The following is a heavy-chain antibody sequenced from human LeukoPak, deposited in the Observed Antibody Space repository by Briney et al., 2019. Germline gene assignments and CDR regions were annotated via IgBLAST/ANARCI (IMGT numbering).Heavy chain of an antibody. J-gene: IGHJ4*02. CDR2: IHPSDSET. D-gene: IGHD5-12*01. CDR3: ARRGYSGYSPLDS. Sequence: GESLKISCRSSGHDFTSYWIAWVRQLPGKGLEWMGIIHPSDSETQYGPSFQGQVTISADNSISIAYLQWSRLKASDTAMYYCARRGYSGYSPLDSWGQGTLVTVSS. CDR1: GHDFTSYW. V-gene: IGHV5-51*01.